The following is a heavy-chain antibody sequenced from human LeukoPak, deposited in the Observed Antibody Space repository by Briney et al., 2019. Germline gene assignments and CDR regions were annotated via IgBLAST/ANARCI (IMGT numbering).Heavy chain of an antibody. CDR2: IIPIFGTA. J-gene: IGHJ3*02. CDR1: GGTFSSYA. CDR3: ARDLGITGTFDAFDI. Sequence: GASVKVSCKASGGTFSSYAISWVRQAPGQGLEWMGRIIPIFGTANYAQKFQGRVTITTDESTSTAYMELSSLRSEDTAVCYCARDLGITGTFDAFDIWGQGTMVTVSS. V-gene: IGHV1-69*05. D-gene: IGHD1-20*01.